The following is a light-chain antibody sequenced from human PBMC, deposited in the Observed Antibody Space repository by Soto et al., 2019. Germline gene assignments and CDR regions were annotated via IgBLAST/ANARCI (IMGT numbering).Light chain of an antibody. CDR3: QKFSAVPT. CDR2: AAS. CDR1: QAIYNY. V-gene: IGKV1-27*01. J-gene: IGKJ4*01. Sequence: IQMTQSPSSLSASVGDRVTITCRASQAIYNYLASYQQKPGKVPTLLSSAASTLQSGVPSRFSGSGSGTDFTLTISILQPEDVATYYCQKFSAVPTFGGGTKVEI.